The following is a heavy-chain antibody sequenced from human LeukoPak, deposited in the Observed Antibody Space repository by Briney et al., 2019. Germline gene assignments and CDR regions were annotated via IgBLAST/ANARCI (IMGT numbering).Heavy chain of an antibody. CDR2: IYYSGST. CDR3: ARHSNGYYGDHLFDY. D-gene: IGHD4-17*01. J-gene: IGHJ4*02. Sequence: SETLSLTRTVSGGSISSSSYYWGWIRQPPGKGLEWIGSIYYSGSTYYNPSLKSRVTISVDTSKNQFSLKLSSVTAADTAVYYCARHSNGYYGDHLFDYWGQGTLVTVSS. CDR1: GGSISSSSYY. V-gene: IGHV4-39*01.